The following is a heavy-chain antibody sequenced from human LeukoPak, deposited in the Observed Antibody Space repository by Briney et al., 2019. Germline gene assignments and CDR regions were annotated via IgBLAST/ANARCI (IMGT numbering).Heavy chain of an antibody. CDR2: IYYSGST. V-gene: IGHV4-59*01. D-gene: IGHD5-18*01. CDR3: ARERWLQTPAYYYYYMDV. Sequence: PSETLSLTCTVSGGSISSYYWSWIRQPPGKGLEWIGYIYYSGSTNYNPSLKSRVTISVDTSKNQFSLKLSSVTAADTAVYYCARERWLQTPAYYYYYMDVWGKGTTVIISS. CDR1: GGSISSYY. J-gene: IGHJ6*03.